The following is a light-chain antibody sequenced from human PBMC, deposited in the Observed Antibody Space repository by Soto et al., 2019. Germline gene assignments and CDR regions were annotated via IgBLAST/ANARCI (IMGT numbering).Light chain of an antibody. V-gene: IGLV2-14*01. CDR2: EVT. J-gene: IGLJ7*01. Sequence: QSVLTQPASVSGSPGQSITISCNGTSSDVGGYNYVSWYHQHPGKAPKLMIYEVTNRPSGVSNRFSGSKSGNTASLTISGLQAEDEADYYCCSYAGSSTWVFGGGTQLTVL. CDR3: CSYAGSSTWV. CDR1: SSDVGGYNY.